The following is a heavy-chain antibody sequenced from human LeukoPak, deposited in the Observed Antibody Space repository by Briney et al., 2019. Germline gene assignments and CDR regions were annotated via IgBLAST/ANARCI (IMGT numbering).Heavy chain of an antibody. Sequence: ASVKVSCKASGYTFTSYGISWVRQAPGQGLEWMGWISAYNGNTNYAQKLQGRVTMATDTSTSTAYMELRSLGSDDTGVYYCARVYRDTYGQDWGQGTLVTVSS. J-gene: IGHJ4*02. D-gene: IGHD5-18*01. V-gene: IGHV1-18*04. CDR3: ARVYRDTYGQD. CDR1: GYTFTSYG. CDR2: ISAYNGNT.